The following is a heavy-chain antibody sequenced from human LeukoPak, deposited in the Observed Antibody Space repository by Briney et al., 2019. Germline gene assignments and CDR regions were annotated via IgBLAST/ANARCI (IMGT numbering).Heavy chain of an antibody. J-gene: IGHJ4*02. CDR1: GFTFGDYA. CDR2: INHSGST. Sequence: LRLSCTASGFTFGDYAMSWVRQAPGKGLEWIGEINHSGSTNYNPSLKSRVTISVDTSKNQFSLKLSSVTAADTAVYYCARGGRIAAAGTGYFDYWGQGTLVTVSS. D-gene: IGHD6-13*01. V-gene: IGHV4-34*01. CDR3: ARGGRIAAAGTGYFDY.